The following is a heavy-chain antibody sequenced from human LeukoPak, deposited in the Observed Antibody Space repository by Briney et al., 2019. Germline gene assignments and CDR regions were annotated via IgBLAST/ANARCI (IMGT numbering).Heavy chain of an antibody. CDR2: ISSSGSTI. CDR1: GFTFSK. V-gene: IGHV3-48*03. Sequence: PGGSLRLSCAASGFTFSKMNWVRQAPGKGLEWVSYISSSGSTIYYADSVKDRFTISRDNAKNSLYLQMNSLRAEDTAVYYCAELGITMIGGVWGKGTTVTISS. D-gene: IGHD3-10*02. CDR3: AELGITMIGGV. J-gene: IGHJ6*04.